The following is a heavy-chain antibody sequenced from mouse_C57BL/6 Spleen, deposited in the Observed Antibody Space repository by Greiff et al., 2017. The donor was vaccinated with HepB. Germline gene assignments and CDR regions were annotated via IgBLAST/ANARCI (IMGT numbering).Heavy chain of an antibody. V-gene: IGHV1-53*01. Sequence: QVQLQQPGPELVKPGASVKLSCKASGYTFTSYWMHWVKQRPGQGLEWIGNINPSNGGTNYNEKFKSKATLTVDKSSSTAYMQLSSLTSEDSAVYYCARSESNYPYWYFDVWGTGTTVTVSS. D-gene: IGHD2-5*01. J-gene: IGHJ1*03. CDR1: GYTFTSYW. CDR3: ARSESNYPYWYFDV. CDR2: INPSNGGT.